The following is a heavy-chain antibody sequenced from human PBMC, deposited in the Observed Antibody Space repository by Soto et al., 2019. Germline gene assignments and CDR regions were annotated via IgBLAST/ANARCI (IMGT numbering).Heavy chain of an antibody. J-gene: IGHJ4*02. V-gene: IGHV1-46*01. CDR1: GYTFTSYY. Sequence: QVQLVQSGAEVKKPGASVKVSCKASGYTFTSYYMHWVRQAPGQGLEWMGIINPSGGSTSYAQKFQGRVTMNRETSTSTVYMELSSLRSEDTAVYYCARDEELLPDYWGQGTLVTVSS. CDR2: INPSGGST. D-gene: IGHD1-26*01. CDR3: ARDEELLPDY.